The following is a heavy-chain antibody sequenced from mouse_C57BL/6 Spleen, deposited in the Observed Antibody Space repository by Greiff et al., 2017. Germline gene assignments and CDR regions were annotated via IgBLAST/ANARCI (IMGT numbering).Heavy chain of an antibody. J-gene: IGHJ3*01. CDR2: INPNNGGT. CDR3: AREGDPWFAY. V-gene: IGHV1-26*01. CDR1: GYTFTDYY. Sequence: VQLQQSGPELVKPGASVKISCKASGYTFTDYYMNWVKQSHGKSLEWIGDINPNNGGTSYNQKFKGKATLTVDKSSSTAYMELRSLTSEDSAVYYCAREGDPWFAYWGQGTLVTVSA.